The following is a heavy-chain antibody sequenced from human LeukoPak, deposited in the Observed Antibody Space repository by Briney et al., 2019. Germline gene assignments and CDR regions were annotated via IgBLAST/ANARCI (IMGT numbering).Heavy chain of an antibody. Sequence: PSETLSLTCTVSGGSISSYYWSWIRQPPGKGLEWIGYIYYSGSTNYNPSLKSRVTISVDTSKNQFSLKLSSVTAADTAVYYCARSPSDSFDYWGQGTLVTVSS. CDR3: ARSPSDSFDY. J-gene: IGHJ4*02. V-gene: IGHV4-59*08. CDR1: GGSISSYY. D-gene: IGHD2-21*01. CDR2: IYYSGST.